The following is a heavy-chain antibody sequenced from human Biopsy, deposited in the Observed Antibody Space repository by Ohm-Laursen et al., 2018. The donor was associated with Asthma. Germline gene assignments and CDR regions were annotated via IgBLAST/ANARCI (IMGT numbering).Heavy chain of an antibody. CDR2: IYYSGST. J-gene: IGHJ6*02. D-gene: IGHD6-6*01. V-gene: IGHV4-31*03. CDR3: ARAQAAQYYYGMDV. Sequence: TLSLTCTVSYGSITSGGYYWTWIRQHPGKGLEWIGFIYYSGSTYYNPSLKSRVTISLDRTKSQFSLKLSSVTAADTALYYCARAQAAQYYYGMDVWGQGTTVIVSS. CDR1: YGSITSGGYY.